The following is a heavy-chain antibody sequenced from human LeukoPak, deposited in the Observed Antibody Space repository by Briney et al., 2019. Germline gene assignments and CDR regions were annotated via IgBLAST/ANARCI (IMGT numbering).Heavy chain of an antibody. CDR1: GYTFTGYY. Sequence: ASVKVSCKASGYTFTGYYMHWVRQAPGQGLEWMGGIIPIFGTANYAQKFQGRVTITADESTSTAYMELSSLRSEDTAVYYCARGVLPANIVVVPAASYNAFDIWGQGTMVTVSS. D-gene: IGHD2-2*01. J-gene: IGHJ3*02. CDR3: ARGVLPANIVVVPAASYNAFDI. CDR2: IIPIFGTA. V-gene: IGHV1-69*13.